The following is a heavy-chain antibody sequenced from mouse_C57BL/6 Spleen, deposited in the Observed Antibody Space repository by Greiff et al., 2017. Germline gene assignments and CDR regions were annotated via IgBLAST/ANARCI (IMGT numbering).Heavy chain of an antibody. J-gene: IGHJ3*01. D-gene: IGHD3-2*02. Sequence: QVQLQQPGAELVKPGASVKLSCKASGYTFTSYWMQWVKQRPGQGLEWIGEIDPSDSYTNYNQKFKGKATLTVDTSSSTAYMQLSSLTSEDSAVYYCARSLQLRLQFAYWGQGTLVTVSA. CDR1: GYTFTSYW. V-gene: IGHV1-50*01. CDR3: ARSLQLRLQFAY. CDR2: IDPSDSYT.